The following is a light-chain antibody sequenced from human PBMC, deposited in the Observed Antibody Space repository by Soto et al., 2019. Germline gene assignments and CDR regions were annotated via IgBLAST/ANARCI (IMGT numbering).Light chain of an antibody. V-gene: IGLV3-1*01. CDR3: QAWDISTYVV. CDR1: KLGDKY. Sequence: SYELTQPPSVSVSPGQTASITCSGDKLGDKYAFWYQQKPGQSPVLVMYQDFKRPSGIPERFSASKSGNTATLIISGTQAMDEADYYCQAWDISTYVVFGGGTKVTVL. CDR2: QDF. J-gene: IGLJ2*01.